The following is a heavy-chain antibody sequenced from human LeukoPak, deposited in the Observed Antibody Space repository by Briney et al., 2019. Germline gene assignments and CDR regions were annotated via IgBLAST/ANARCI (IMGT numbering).Heavy chain of an antibody. CDR2: TYYRSKWFN. D-gene: IGHD3-16*01. CDR1: GDSVYSNNAA. CDR3: ARDSEGRGKTCFDC. V-gene: IGHV6-1*01. Sequence: SQTLSLTCAISGDSVYSNNAAWNWIRQSPSRGLEWLGRTYYRSKWFNDYAGSVKSRIIINPDTSRNQFSLQLNSVTPEDTAVYYCARDSEGRGKTCFDCWGQGILVTVS. J-gene: IGHJ4*02.